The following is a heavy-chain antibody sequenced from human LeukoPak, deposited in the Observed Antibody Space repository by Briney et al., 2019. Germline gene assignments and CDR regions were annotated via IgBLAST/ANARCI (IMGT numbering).Heavy chain of an antibody. Sequence: SETLSLTCTVSGGSISSSSYYWGWIRQPPGKGLEWIGSIYYSGSTYYNPSLKSRVTISVDTSKNQFSLKLSSVTAADTAVYYCARDGPRHYDILTGPLLINWFDPWGQGTLVTVSS. CDR1: GGSISSSSYY. CDR3: ARDGPRHYDILTGPLLINWFDP. CDR2: IYYSGST. D-gene: IGHD3-9*01. J-gene: IGHJ5*02. V-gene: IGHV4-39*07.